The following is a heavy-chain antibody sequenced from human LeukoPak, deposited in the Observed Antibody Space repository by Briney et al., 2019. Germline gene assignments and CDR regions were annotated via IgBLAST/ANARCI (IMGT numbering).Heavy chain of an antibody. CDR3: ARTREYSSSWYFPPFDP. D-gene: IGHD6-13*01. CDR1: GYTFTGYY. Sequence: ASVRVSCKASGYTFTGYYMHWVRQAPGQGLEWMGWINPNSGGTNYAQKFQGRVTMTRDTSISTAYMELSGLTSNDTAVYYCARTREYSSSWYFPPFDPWGQGTLVTVSS. J-gene: IGHJ5*02. CDR2: INPNSGGT. V-gene: IGHV1-2*02.